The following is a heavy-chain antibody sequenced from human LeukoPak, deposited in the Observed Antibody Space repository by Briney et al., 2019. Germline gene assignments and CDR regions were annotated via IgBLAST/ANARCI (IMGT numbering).Heavy chain of an antibody. CDR3: ATQDRGYYYYGMDV. CDR2: FDPEDGET. D-gene: IGHD3-10*01. J-gene: IGHJ6*02. Sequence: GASVKVSCKVSGYTLTESSMHWVRQAPGKGLEWMGGFDPEDGETIYAQKFQGRVTMTEDTSTDTAYMELSSLRSEDTAVYYCATQDRGYYYYGMDVWGQGTTVTVSS. V-gene: IGHV1-24*01. CDR1: GYTLTESS.